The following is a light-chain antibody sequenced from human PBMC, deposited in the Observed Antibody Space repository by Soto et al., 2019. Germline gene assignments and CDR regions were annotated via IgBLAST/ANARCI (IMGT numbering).Light chain of an antibody. CDR2: ATS. Sequence: DIQMTQSPSSVSASVGDRVTITCRASQGISSWVAWYQQKPGKAPKLLIHATSSLHSGVPSRFNGSGSGIDFTLTISSLQPEDSATYFCQQTNSFPLSFGGGTKVEIK. CDR3: QQTNSFPLS. J-gene: IGKJ4*01. V-gene: IGKV1-12*01. CDR1: QGISSW.